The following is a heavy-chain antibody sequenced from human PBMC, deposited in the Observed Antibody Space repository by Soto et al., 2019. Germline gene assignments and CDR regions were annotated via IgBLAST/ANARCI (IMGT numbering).Heavy chain of an antibody. CDR1: GYTFTSYL. CDR2: IKGYNGDT. CDR3: TRGVIVSTGGHWFDP. V-gene: IGHV1-18*01. Sequence: GASVKVSCKTSGYTFTSYLITWVRQAPGEGLEWMGWIKGYNGDTKYAQNFQGRVTMTTDTSTGTGYMELRSLTSDDTAVYYCTRGVIVSTGGHWFDPWGQGTLVIVSS. J-gene: IGHJ5*02. D-gene: IGHD2-2*01.